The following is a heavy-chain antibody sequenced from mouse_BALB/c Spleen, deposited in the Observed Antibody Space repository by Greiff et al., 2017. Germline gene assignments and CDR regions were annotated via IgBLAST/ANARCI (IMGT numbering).Heavy chain of an antibody. D-gene: IGHD2-4*01. CDR3: TRPLYDYGDGYYFDY. Sequence: QVQLQQSGAELVKPGASVKLSCKASGYTFTSYYMYWVKQRPGQGLEWIGEINPSNGGTNFNEKFKSKATLTVDKSSSTAYMQLSSLTSEDSAVYYCTRPLYDYGDGYYFDYWGQGTTLTVSS. V-gene: IGHV1S81*02. J-gene: IGHJ2*01. CDR2: INPSNGGT. CDR1: GYTFTSYY.